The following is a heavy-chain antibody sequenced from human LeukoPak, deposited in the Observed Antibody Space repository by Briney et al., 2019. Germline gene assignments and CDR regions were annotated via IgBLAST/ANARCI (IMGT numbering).Heavy chain of an antibody. J-gene: IGHJ4*02. V-gene: IGHV4-34*01. Sequence: SETLSLTCAVYGGSFSGDYWSWIRQPPGKGLEWIGEINHSGSTNYNPSLKSRVTISVDTSKNQFSLKLSSVTAADTAVYYCARTRRWLDPFDYWGQGTLVTVSS. CDR3: ARTRRWLDPFDY. CDR2: INHSGST. D-gene: IGHD6-19*01. CDR1: GGSFSGDY.